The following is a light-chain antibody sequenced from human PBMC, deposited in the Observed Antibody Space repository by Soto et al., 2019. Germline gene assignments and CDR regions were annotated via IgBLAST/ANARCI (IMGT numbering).Light chain of an antibody. CDR2: GAS. Sequence: EIVLTQSPGSLSLSLGERATLSCRASQSVSSSYLGWYQQKPGQAPRLLIYGASSRATGIPDRFSGSGSGTDFTFTISRLEPEDFAVYYCQQYGSAPWTFGQGTKLEVK. V-gene: IGKV3-20*01. CDR1: QSVSSSY. J-gene: IGKJ2*01. CDR3: QQYGSAPWT.